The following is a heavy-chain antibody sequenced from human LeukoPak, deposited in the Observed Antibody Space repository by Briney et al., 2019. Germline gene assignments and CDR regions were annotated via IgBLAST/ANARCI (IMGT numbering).Heavy chain of an antibody. D-gene: IGHD1-26*01. CDR3: AKDPGKVGVGY. J-gene: IGHJ4*02. CDR1: GFTFSSYA. Sequence: GGSLRLSCAASGFTFSSYAMSWVRQAPGKGLEWVSAISGSSGSTYYADSVKGRFTISRDNSKNTLYLQMNSLRAEDTAVYYCAKDPGKVGVGYWGQGTLVTVSS. V-gene: IGHV3-23*01. CDR2: ISGSSGST.